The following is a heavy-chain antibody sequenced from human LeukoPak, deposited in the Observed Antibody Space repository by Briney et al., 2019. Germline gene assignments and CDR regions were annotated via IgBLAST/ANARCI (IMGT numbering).Heavy chain of an antibody. CDR1: GFIFSEAW. Sequence: GRSLRLSCAASGFIFSEAWMSWVRQAPGKGLEWVGRIKTKPEGGTTDYPVSVKGRFTISRDDSKNTLYLQMNSLNTEDTAVYFCTTDQKWLRLALGYWGQGTLVTVSS. D-gene: IGHD5-12*01. CDR3: TTDQKWLRLALGY. J-gene: IGHJ4*02. V-gene: IGHV3-15*01. CDR2: IKTKPEGGTT.